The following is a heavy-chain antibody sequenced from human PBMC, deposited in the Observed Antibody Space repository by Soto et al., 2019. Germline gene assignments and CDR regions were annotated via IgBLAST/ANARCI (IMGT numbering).Heavy chain of an antibody. Sequence: PGGSLRLSCAASVFTFSSYGMHWVRQAPGKGLEWVAVIRYDGSNKYYADSVKGRFTISRDNSKNTLYLQMNSLRAEDTAVYYCAIEGCSGGSCYPVPYDAFDLWGHGTMVTVSS. CDR1: VFTFSSYG. V-gene: IGHV3-30*02. D-gene: IGHD2-15*01. J-gene: IGHJ3*01. CDR2: IRYDGSNK. CDR3: AIEGCSGGSCYPVPYDAFDL.